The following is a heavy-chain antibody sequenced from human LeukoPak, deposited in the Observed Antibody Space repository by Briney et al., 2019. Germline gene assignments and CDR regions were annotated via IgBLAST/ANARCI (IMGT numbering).Heavy chain of an antibody. Sequence: SETLSLTCTVSGGSISSYYWSWIRQPPGKGLEWIGYIYYSGSTNYNPSLKSRVTISVDTSKNQFSLKLSSVTAADTAVYYCARLSSSSLGYYFDYWGQGTLVTVSS. CDR3: ARLSSSSLGYYFDY. J-gene: IGHJ4*02. D-gene: IGHD6-13*01. V-gene: IGHV4-59*08. CDR1: GGSISSYY. CDR2: IYYSGST.